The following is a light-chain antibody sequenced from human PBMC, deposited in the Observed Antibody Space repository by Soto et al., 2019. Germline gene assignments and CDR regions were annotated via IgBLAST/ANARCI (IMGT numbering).Light chain of an antibody. Sequence: ALTQPASVSGSPGQSITISCTGTSSDVGGYNYVSWYQQHPGKAPKLMIYEVSNRPSGVSNRFSGSKSGNTASLTISGLQAEDEADYYCSSYTSSILYVFGTGTKVTVL. V-gene: IGLV2-14*01. CDR1: SSDVGGYNY. CDR2: EVS. CDR3: SSYTSSILYV. J-gene: IGLJ1*01.